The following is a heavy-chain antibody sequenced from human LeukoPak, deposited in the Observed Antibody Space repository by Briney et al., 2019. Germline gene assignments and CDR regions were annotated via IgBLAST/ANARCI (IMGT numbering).Heavy chain of an antibody. CDR2: IKQDGSEK. CDR1: GFTFSSYW. Sequence: SGGSLRLSCAASGFTFSSYWMSWVRKAPGKGLEWVANIKQDGSEKYYVDSVKGRFTISRDNAKNSLYLQMNSLRAEDTAVYYCARYEWFGELSHSYWGQGTLVTVSS. V-gene: IGHV3-7*01. CDR3: ARYEWFGELSHSY. D-gene: IGHD3-10*01. J-gene: IGHJ4*02.